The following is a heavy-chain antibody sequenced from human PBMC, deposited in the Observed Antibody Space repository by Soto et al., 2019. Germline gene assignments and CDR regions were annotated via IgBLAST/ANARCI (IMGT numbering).Heavy chain of an antibody. V-gene: IGHV3-53*01. D-gene: IGHD1-26*01. CDR3: VRDRGGSYWLDP. J-gene: IGHJ5*02. Sequence: LRLSCAASGFIVSNSYMSWVRQAPGKGLEWVSILYSGGTTYYADSVKGRFTFSRDNAANTVFLQMNNLRVEDTAVYYCVRDRGGSYWLDPWGQGTLVTVSS. CDR1: GFIVSNSY. CDR2: LYSGGTT.